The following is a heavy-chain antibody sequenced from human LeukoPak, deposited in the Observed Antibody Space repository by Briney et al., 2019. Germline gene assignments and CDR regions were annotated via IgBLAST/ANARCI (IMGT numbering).Heavy chain of an antibody. CDR1: GFTFSSYW. CDR2: IDPDGSNT. J-gene: IGHJ4*02. D-gene: IGHD3-22*01. CDR3: VRSHYFAGSGYYYDY. V-gene: IGHV3-74*01. Sequence: GGALRLSCASSGFTFSSYWMHWVRQAPGKGLVWVSRIDPDGSNTNYADSVKGRFTISRDNAKNTVDLQMSSLRDEDTSVYYCVRSHYFAGSGYYYDYWGQGTLVTVSS.